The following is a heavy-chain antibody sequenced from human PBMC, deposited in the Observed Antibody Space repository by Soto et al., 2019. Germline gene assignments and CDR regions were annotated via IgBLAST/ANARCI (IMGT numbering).Heavy chain of an antibody. J-gene: IGHJ4*02. CDR3: ARESEDLTSNFDY. Sequence: GGSLRLSCAASGFTFTRYSMNWVRQAPGKGLEWVSSISSTTNYIYYGDSMKGRLTISRDDAKNSLYLEMNSLRAEDTAVYYCARESEDLTSNFDYWGQGTLVTVSS. V-gene: IGHV3-21*06. CDR2: ISSTTNYI. CDR1: GFTFTRYS.